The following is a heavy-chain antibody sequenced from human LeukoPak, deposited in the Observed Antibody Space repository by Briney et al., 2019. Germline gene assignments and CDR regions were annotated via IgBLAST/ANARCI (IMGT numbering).Heavy chain of an antibody. Sequence: GGSLRLSCAASGFTFSSYSMNWVRQAPGKGLEWVSYISSSSSTIYYADSVKGRFTISRDNAKNSLYLQMNSQRAEDTAVYYCARIPYCSSTSCYFLHYYYYYMDVWGKGTTVTVSS. CDR1: GFTFSSYS. CDR2: ISSSSSTI. V-gene: IGHV3-48*04. D-gene: IGHD2-2*01. CDR3: ARIPYCSSTSCYFLHYYYYYMDV. J-gene: IGHJ6*03.